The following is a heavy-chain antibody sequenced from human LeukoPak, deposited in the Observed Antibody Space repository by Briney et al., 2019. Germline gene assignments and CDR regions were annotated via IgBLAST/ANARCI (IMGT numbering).Heavy chain of an antibody. D-gene: IGHD3-10*01. CDR1: GDSITGYS. CDR3: ARDLSYLFDL. CDR2: IYYSGST. V-gene: IGHV4-59*01. J-gene: IGHJ2*01. Sequence: PSETLSLTCSVSGDSITGYSWSWIRQPPGKGLEWIGYIYYSGSTNYNPSLKSRVTISVDTSKNQFSLKLTSVTAADTAVYYCARDLSYLFDLWGRGTLVTVSS.